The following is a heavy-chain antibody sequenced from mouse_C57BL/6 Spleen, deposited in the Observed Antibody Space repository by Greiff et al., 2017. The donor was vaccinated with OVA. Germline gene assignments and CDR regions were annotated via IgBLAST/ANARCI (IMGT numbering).Heavy chain of an antibody. CDR1: GYAFSSSW. Sequence: VQLQQSGPELVKPGASVKISCKASGYAFSSSWMNWVKQRPGKGLEWIGRIYPGDGDTNYNGKFKGKATLTADKSSSTAYMQLSSLTSEDSAVYFCARGYYSNYVYYFDYWGQGTTLTVSS. D-gene: IGHD2-5*01. CDR3: ARGYYSNYVYYFDY. CDR2: IYPGDGDT. V-gene: IGHV1-82*01. J-gene: IGHJ2*01.